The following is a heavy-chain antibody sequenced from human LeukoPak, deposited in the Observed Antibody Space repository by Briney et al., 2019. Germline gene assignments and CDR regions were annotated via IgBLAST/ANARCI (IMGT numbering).Heavy chain of an antibody. V-gene: IGHV4-34*01. CDR2: INHSGST. J-gene: IGHJ4*02. CDR1: GGSFSGYY. Sequence: SETLSLTCAVYGGSFSGYYCSWIRQPPGKGLEWIGEINHSGSTNYNPSLKSRVTISVDTSKNQFSLKLSSVTAADTAVYYCARGLLLVRDWGQGTLVTVSS. D-gene: IGHD6-13*01. CDR3: ARGLLLVRD.